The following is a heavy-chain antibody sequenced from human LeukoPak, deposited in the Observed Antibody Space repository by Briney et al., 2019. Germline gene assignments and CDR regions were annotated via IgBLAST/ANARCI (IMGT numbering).Heavy chain of an antibody. CDR3: ARGSTVVNRPSFDY. V-gene: IGHV1-69*06. D-gene: IGHD4-23*01. CDR2: IIPIFGTA. Sequence: GASVKVSCKASGGTFSSYAISWVRQAPGQGLEWMGGIIPIFGTANYAQKFQGRVTITADKSTSTAYMELSSLRSEDTAVYYCARGSTVVNRPSFDYWGQGTLVTVSS. J-gene: IGHJ4*02. CDR1: GGTFSSYA.